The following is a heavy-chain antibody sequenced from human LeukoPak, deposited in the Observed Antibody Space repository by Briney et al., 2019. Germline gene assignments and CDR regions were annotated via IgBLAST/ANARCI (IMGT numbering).Heavy chain of an antibody. CDR3: ARVLGHGYSYRQPAPADY. CDR2: IWYDGSNK. V-gene: IGHV3-33*01. J-gene: IGHJ4*02. D-gene: IGHD5-18*01. CDR1: GFTFSSYG. Sequence: GGSLRLSCAASGFTFSSYGMHWVRQAPGKGLEWVAVIWYDGSNKYYADSVKGRFTISRDNSKNTLYLQMNSLRAENTAVYYCARVLGHGYSYRQPAPADYWGQGTLVTVSP.